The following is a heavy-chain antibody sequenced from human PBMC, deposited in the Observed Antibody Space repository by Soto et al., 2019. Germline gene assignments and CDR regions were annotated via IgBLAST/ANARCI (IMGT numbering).Heavy chain of an antibody. V-gene: IGHV4-31*03. CDR1: GGSISSFCYY. D-gene: IGHD1-26*01. Sequence: SETLSLTCTVSGGSISSFCYYWSWIRQHPGKGLEWIGYIYYSGSTYYNPSLKSRVTISVDTSKNQFSLKLSSVTAADTAVYYCASREGWDYYYYGMDVWGQGTTVTVSS. CDR2: IYYSGST. J-gene: IGHJ6*02. CDR3: ASREGWDYYYYGMDV.